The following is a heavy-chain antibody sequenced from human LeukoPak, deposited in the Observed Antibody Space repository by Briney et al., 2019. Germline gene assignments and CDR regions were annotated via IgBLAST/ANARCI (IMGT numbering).Heavy chain of an antibody. CDR2: IGGSSSSI. V-gene: IGHV3-21*01. CDR3: AREGYEAFDY. J-gene: IGHJ4*02. CDR1: GFTCSRYS. Sequence: KPGGSLRVSCAASGFTCSRYSMNWLRQAPGKGLEWVSSIGGSSSSIYYADSVKGRFTISRDNAKNSLYLQMYSLRAEDTAVYYCAREGYEAFDYWGQGTLVTVSS. D-gene: IGHD5-12*01.